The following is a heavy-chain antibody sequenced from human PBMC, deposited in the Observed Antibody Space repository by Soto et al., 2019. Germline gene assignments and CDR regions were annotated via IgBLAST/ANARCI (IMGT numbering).Heavy chain of an antibody. V-gene: IGHV1-18*01. CDR1: GYTFTSYA. D-gene: IGHD4-17*01. CDR3: ARTLYGDKVDY. J-gene: IGHJ4*02. CDR2: ISAYNGNT. Sequence: ASVKVSCKASGYTFTSYAISWVRQAPGQGLEWMGWISAYNGNTNYAQKFQGRVTMTRNTSISTAYMELSSLRSEDTAVYYCARTLYGDKVDYWGQGTLVTVSS.